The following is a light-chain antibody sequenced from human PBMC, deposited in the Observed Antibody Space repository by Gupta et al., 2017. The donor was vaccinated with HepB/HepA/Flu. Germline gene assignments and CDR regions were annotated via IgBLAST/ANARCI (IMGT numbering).Light chain of an antibody. CDR2: RDT. J-gene: IGLJ1*01. V-gene: IGLV1-44*01. Sequence: QSVLTQPPSASGTPGQPITISCSGSSSNIGSNIVNWYQKFPGMAPKLLIYRDTQRPSGVSDRFSASKSGTSASLAISGLQSEDEADYYCAAWDDSLHGFYVFGTGTKVSV. CDR1: SSNIGSNI. CDR3: AAWDDSLHGFYV.